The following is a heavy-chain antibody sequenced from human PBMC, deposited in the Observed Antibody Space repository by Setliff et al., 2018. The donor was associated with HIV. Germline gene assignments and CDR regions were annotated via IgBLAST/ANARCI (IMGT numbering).Heavy chain of an antibody. Sequence: HPGGSLRLSCAASGLTFSSYWMSWVRQAPGKGLEWMANTKEDGSEKYYVDSVKGRFTISRDNTKNSLYLQMNSLRAEDTAVYYCARYSPIDYYGSGSFWDYWGQGTLVTVSS. CDR2: TKEDGSEK. CDR3: ARYSPIDYYGSGSFWDY. V-gene: IGHV3-7*01. D-gene: IGHD3-10*01. J-gene: IGHJ4*02. CDR1: GLTFSSYW.